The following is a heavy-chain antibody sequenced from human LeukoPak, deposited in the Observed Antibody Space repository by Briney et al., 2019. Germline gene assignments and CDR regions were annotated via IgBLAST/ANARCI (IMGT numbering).Heavy chain of an antibody. CDR3: ARILYYDSSGPPDY. CDR1: GYTFTTYG. V-gene: IGHV1-18*01. D-gene: IGHD3-22*01. CDR2: ISAYNGDT. Sequence: ASVKVSCKASGYTFTTYGFSWVRQAPGQGLEWMGWISAYNGDTNYAQRLQGRVTMTTDTSTSTAYMELRSLRSDDTAVYYCARILYYDSSGPPDYWGQGTLVTVSS. J-gene: IGHJ4*02.